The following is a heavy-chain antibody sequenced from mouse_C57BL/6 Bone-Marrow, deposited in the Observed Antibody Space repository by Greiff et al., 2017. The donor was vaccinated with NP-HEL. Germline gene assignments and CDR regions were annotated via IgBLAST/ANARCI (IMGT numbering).Heavy chain of an antibody. D-gene: IGHD1-1*01. Sequence: EVHLVESGAELVKPGASVKLSCTASGFNIKDYYMHWVKQRTEQGLEWIGRIDPEDGETKYAPKFQGKATITADTSSNTAYLQLSSLTSEDTAVYYCAVFITTVRWYFDVWGTGTTVTVSS. CDR2: IDPEDGET. CDR3: AVFITTVRWYFDV. V-gene: IGHV14-2*01. J-gene: IGHJ1*03. CDR1: GFNIKDYY.